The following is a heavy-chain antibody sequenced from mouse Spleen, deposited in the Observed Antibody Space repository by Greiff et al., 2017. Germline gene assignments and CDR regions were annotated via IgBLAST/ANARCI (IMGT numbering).Heavy chain of an antibody. V-gene: IGHV1-4*01. CDR1: GYTFTSYT. CDR3: ARERPYYGTSMDY. Sequence: QVQLKQSGAELARPGASVKMSCKASGYTFTSYTMHWVKQRPGQGLEWIGYINPSSGYTKYNQKFKDKATLTADKSSSTAYMQLSSLTSEDSAVYYCARERPYYGTSMDYWGQGTSVTVSS. D-gene: IGHD2-10*01. CDR2: INPSSGYT. J-gene: IGHJ4*01.